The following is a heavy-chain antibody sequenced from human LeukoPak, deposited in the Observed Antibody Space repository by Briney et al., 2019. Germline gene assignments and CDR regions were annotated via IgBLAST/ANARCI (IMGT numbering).Heavy chain of an antibody. CDR3: ARDLRYSYGYDDFDY. J-gene: IGHJ4*02. CDR2: ISSSSSYI. V-gene: IGHV3-21*01. D-gene: IGHD5-18*01. CDR1: GFTFSSYS. Sequence: PGGSLRLACAASGFTFSSYSMNWVRQAPGEGLEWVSSISSSSSYIYYADSVKDRFTISRDNAKNSLYLQMNSLRAEDTAVYYCARDLRYSYGYDDFDYWGQGTLVTVSS.